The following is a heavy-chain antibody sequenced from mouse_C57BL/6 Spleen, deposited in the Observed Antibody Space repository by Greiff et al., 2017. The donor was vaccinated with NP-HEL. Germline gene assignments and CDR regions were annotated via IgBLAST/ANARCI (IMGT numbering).Heavy chain of an antibody. CDR2: FHPYNDDT. D-gene: IGHD2-4*01. CDR3: ARGGYYDANFDY. CDR1: GYTFTTYP. V-gene: IGHV1-47*01. Sequence: VQLLESGAELVKPGASVKMSCKASGYTFTTYPIEWMKQNHGKSLEWIGNFHPYNDDTKYNEKFKGKATLTVEKSSSTVYLELSRLTSDDSAVYYCARGGYYDANFDYWGQGTTLTVSS. J-gene: IGHJ2*01.